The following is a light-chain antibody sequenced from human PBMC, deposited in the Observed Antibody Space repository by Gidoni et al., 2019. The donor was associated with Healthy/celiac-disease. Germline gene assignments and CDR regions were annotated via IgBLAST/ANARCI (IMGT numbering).Light chain of an antibody. V-gene: IGKV3-20*01. CDR3: QQYGSSPTT. J-gene: IGKJ1*01. CDR2: GAS. Sequence: EIVLTKSPGTLSLSPGERATLSCRASQSVSSSYLAWSQQKPGQAPRLLIYGASSRATGIPDRFSGSGSGTDFTLTISRLEPEDFAVYYCQQYGSSPTTFGQGTKVEIK. CDR1: QSVSSSY.